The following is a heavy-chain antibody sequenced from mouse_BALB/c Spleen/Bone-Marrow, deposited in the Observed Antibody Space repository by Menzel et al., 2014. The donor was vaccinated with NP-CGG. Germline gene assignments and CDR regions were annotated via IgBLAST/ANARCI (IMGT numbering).Heavy chain of an antibody. D-gene: IGHD3-1*01. CDR3: SASYSSSYYAIDY. J-gene: IGHJ4*01. CDR2: IYPGNGDT. CDR1: GYTFTSYN. Sequence: QVQLQQSGAELVKPGASVKMSCKASGYTFTSYNMHWVKQTPGQGLEWIGAIYPGNGDTSYNQKFKGKATLTADKSSTTAYMQLNILTSHDSTVYYCSASYSSSYYAIDYLGQGTSLTVSS. V-gene: IGHV1-12*01.